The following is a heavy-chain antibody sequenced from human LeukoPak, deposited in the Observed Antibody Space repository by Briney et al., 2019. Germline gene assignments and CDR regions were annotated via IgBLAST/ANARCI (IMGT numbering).Heavy chain of an antibody. D-gene: IGHD5-12*01. CDR3: ARDRHKLVDIVAGILDY. Sequence: PGGSLRLSCAASGFTFSSYAMSWVRQAPGKGLEWVSVIYSGGNTYYADSVKGRFTISRDNSKNTLHLQMNSLGAEDTAVYYCARDRHKLVDIVAGILDYWGQGTLVTVSS. J-gene: IGHJ4*02. CDR2: IYSGGNT. CDR1: GFTFSSYA. V-gene: IGHV3-53*01.